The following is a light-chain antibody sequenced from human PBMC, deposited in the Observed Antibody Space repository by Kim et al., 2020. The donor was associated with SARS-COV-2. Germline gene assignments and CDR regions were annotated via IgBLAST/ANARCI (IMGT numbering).Light chain of an antibody. CDR1: HDISKY. J-gene: IGKJ4*01. Sequence: DIQMTQSPSSLSASIGDRVTITCQASHDISKYLNWFQQTPGKVPKLLIYDASILETGVPSRFSGSGSGTDFTFTISSLQPADIATYYCLQYDSVPLTFGGGTKVDIK. CDR3: LQYDSVPLT. V-gene: IGKV1-33*01. CDR2: DAS.